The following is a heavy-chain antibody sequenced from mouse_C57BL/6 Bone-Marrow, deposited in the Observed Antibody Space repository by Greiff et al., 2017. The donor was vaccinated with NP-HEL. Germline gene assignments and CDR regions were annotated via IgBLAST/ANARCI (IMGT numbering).Heavy chain of an antibody. CDR2: IRNNANGYTT. Sequence: EVHLVESGGGLVQPGGSLSLSCAASGYSFTDYYMSWVSQPPGKALEWLGFIRNNANGYTTEYSASVKGRFTISRDNSQSFLYLQMNAVSAEDTATYYCASHSSGSAWFAYWGQGTLVTVSA. CDR1: GYSFTDYY. J-gene: IGHJ3*01. D-gene: IGHD3-2*02. CDR3: ASHSSGSAWFAY. V-gene: IGHV7-3*01.